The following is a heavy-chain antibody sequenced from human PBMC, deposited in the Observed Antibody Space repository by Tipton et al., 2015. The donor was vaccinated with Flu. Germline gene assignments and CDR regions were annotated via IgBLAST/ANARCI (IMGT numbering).Heavy chain of an antibody. Sequence: SLRLSCVASGFTFSDYAMSWVRQAPGKGLEWVSAISGSGGITYYEDSVKGRFTISRDDSKNTLYLQMNSLRADDSAVYYCAKASGYSYGYEDYWGQGTLVTVSS. J-gene: IGHJ4*02. D-gene: IGHD5-18*01. V-gene: IGHV3-23*01. CDR1: GFTFSDYA. CDR3: AKASGYSYGYEDY. CDR2: ISGSGGIT.